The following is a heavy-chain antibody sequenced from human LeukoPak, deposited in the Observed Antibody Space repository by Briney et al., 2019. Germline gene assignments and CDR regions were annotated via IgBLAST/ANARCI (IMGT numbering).Heavy chain of an antibody. CDR2: FDPEDGET. V-gene: IGHV1-24*01. CDR1: GYTLTELS. CDR3: ATDQEFHLRLDY. Sequence: ASVKVSCKVSGYTLTELSMHWVRQAPGKGLEWMGGFDPEDGETIYAQKFQGRVTMTEDTSTDTAYMELSSLRSEDTAVYYCATDQEFHLRLDYWGQGTLVTVSS. D-gene: IGHD2-21*01. J-gene: IGHJ4*02.